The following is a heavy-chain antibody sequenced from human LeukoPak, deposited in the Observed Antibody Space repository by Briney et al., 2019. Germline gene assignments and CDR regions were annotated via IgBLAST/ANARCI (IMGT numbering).Heavy chain of an antibody. J-gene: IGHJ5*02. CDR3: AISGTFWFDP. Sequence: ASVKVSCKASGGTFSSYAISWVRQAPGQGLEWMGRIIPILGIANYAQKFQGRVTITADESTSTAYMELSSLRSEDTAVYYCAISGTFWFDPWGQGTLVTVSS. V-gene: IGHV1-69*04. CDR2: IIPILGIA. CDR1: GGTFSSYA. D-gene: IGHD1-1*01.